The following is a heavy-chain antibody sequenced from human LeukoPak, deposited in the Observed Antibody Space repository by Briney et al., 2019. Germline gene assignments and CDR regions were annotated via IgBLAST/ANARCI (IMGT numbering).Heavy chain of an antibody. J-gene: IGHJ4*02. D-gene: IGHD2-2*01. CDR1: GFTFSSYA. CDR2: ISGSGGST. Sequence: GGSLRLSCAASGFTFSSYAMSWVRQAPGKGLEWVSAISGSGGSTYYADSVKGRFTISRDNSKNTLYLQMNSLRAEDTAVYYCAKAVVATLSRGYFDYWGQGILVTVSS. CDR3: AKAVVATLSRGYFDY. V-gene: IGHV3-23*01.